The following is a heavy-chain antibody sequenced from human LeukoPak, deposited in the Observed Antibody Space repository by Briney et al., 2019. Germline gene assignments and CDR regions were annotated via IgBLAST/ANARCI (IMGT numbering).Heavy chain of an antibody. Sequence: ASVKVSCKASGYTFTGYYMHWVRQAPGQGLEWMGWINPNSGGTNYAQKFQGRVTMTRDTSISTAYMELSRLRSDDTAVYYCARGRYCSSTSCPEDYWSQGTLVTVSS. D-gene: IGHD2-2*01. CDR1: GYTFTGYY. CDR2: INPNSGGT. J-gene: IGHJ4*02. V-gene: IGHV1-2*02. CDR3: ARGRYCSSTSCPEDY.